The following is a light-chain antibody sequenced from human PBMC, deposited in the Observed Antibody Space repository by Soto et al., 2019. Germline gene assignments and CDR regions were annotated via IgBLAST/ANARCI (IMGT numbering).Light chain of an antibody. CDR1: QSVSSY. CDR3: QQYNNWPPRT. Sequence: EIVMTQSTATLSVSPGERATLSCRASQSVSSYLAWYQQKPGQAPRLLIYGASTRATGIPARFSGSGSGTEFTLTISSLQSEDFAVYYCQQYNNWPPRTFGQGTKVEIK. J-gene: IGKJ1*01. CDR2: GAS. V-gene: IGKV3-15*01.